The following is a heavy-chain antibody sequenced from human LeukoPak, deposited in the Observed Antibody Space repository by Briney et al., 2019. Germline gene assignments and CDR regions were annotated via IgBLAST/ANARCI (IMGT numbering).Heavy chain of an antibody. CDR1: GGTFSSYA. CDR3: ATEWGEYSSSVRFDP. V-gene: IGHV1-69*05. CDR2: IIPIFGTA. D-gene: IGHD6-6*01. Sequence: ASVKVSCKASGGTFSSYAIIWVRQAPGQGLEWMGGIIPIFGTANYAQKFQGRVTITTDESTSTAYMELSSLRSEDTAVYYCATEWGEYSSSVRFDPWGQGTLVTVSS. J-gene: IGHJ5*02.